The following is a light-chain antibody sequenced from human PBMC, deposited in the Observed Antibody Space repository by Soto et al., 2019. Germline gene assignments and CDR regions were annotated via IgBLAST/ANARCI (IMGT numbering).Light chain of an antibody. CDR1: SSDVGGYNY. J-gene: IGLJ2*01. CDR3: SSYAGSNHLV. Sequence: QSALTQPPSASGSPGQSVTISCTGNSSDVGGYNYVSWYQQHPGKAPKLMIYEVSKRPSGVPDRFSGSKSGNTASLTVSGLQAEDEADYYCSSYAGSNHLVFGGGTKVTVL. V-gene: IGLV2-8*01. CDR2: EVS.